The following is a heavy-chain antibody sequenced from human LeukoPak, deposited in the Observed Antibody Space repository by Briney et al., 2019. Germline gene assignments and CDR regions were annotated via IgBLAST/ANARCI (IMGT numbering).Heavy chain of an antibody. V-gene: IGHV5-10-1*01. CDR3: ARRSGNWNPIDY. D-gene: IGHD1-20*01. Sequence: GESLRISCKGSGYSFTSYWISCVRQMPGKGLEWMGTIDPSDSYTNYNPSFQGHVTISADKSINTAYLQWSSLKASDTAMYYCARRSGNWNPIDYWGQGTLVTVSS. CDR2: IDPSDSYT. CDR1: GYSFTSYW. J-gene: IGHJ4*02.